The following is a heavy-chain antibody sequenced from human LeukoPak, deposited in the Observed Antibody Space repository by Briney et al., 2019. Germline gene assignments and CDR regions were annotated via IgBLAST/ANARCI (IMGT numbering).Heavy chain of an antibody. CDR3: ARVGIHYGGMNYYFDY. D-gene: IGHD4-23*01. J-gene: IGHJ4*02. Sequence: SETLSLTCAVYGGSFSGFYWSWIRQPPGKGLEWIGEIKHTGSTNYNPSLKSRVTISLDTSKNQFSLKLSSVTAADAAMYYCARVGIHYGGMNYYFDYWGQGTLVTVSS. CDR2: IKHTGST. V-gene: IGHV4-34*01. CDR1: GGSFSGFY.